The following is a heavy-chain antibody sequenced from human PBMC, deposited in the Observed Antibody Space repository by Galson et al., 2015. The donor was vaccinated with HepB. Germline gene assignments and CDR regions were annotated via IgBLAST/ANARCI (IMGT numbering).Heavy chain of an antibody. Sequence: LSLTCAVYGGSFSGYYWSWIRQPPGKGLEWIGEINHSGSTNYNPSLKSRVTISVDTSKNQFSLKLSSVTAADTAVYYCARRVGGRFDYWGQGTLVTVSS. J-gene: IGHJ4*02. CDR1: GGSFSGYY. CDR2: INHSGST. D-gene: IGHD1-26*01. V-gene: IGHV4-34*01. CDR3: ARRVGGRFDY.